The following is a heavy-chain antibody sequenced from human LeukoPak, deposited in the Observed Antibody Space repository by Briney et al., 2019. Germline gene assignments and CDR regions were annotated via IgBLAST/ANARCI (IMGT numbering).Heavy chain of an antibody. V-gene: IGHV1-24*01. CDR1: GYTLTELS. Sequence: ASVKVSCKVSGYTLTELSMHWVRQAPGKGLEWMGGFDPEDGDTIYAQKFQGRVTMTEDTSTDTAYMELSSLRSEDTAVYYCALRGFSPPPQYYFDYWGQGTLVTVSS. CDR3: ALRGFSPPPQYYFDY. CDR2: FDPEDGDT. D-gene: IGHD3-16*01. J-gene: IGHJ4*02.